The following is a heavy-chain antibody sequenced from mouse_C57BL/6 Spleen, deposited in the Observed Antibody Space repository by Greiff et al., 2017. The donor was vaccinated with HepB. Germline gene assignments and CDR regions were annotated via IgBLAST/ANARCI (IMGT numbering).Heavy chain of an antibody. V-gene: IGHV1-52*01. J-gene: IGHJ1*03. CDR3: ARGGGYDDWYFDV. CDR1: GYTFTSYW. Sequence: QVHVKQPGAELVRPGSSVKLSCKASGYTFTSYWMHWVKQRPIQGLEWIGNIDPSDSETHYNQKFKDKATLTVDKSSSTAYMQLSSLTSEDSAVYYCARGGGYDDWYFDVWGTGTTVTVSS. D-gene: IGHD2-2*01. CDR2: IDPSDSET.